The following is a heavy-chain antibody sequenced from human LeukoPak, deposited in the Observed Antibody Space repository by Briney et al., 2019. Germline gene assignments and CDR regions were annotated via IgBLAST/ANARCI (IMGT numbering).Heavy chain of an antibody. CDR3: ARGLYYYDSSGSIGI. D-gene: IGHD3-22*01. CDR1: GYSISSGYY. Sequence: SETLSLTCTVSGYSISSGYYWGWIRQPPGKGLEWIGSIYHSGSTYYNPSLKSRVTISVDTSKNQFSLKLSSVTAADTAVYYCARGLYYYDSSGSIGIWGQGTMVTVSS. J-gene: IGHJ3*02. CDR2: IYHSGST. V-gene: IGHV4-38-2*02.